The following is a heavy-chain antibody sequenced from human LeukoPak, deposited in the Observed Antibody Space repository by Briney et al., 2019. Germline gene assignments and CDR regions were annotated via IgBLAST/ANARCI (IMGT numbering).Heavy chain of an antibody. Sequence: PGGSLRLSCAASGFTFSSYWMHWVRQAPGKGLMWLSRINSDESSTSYADSVKGRFTISRDNAQNTLYLQMNSLRAEDTAVYYCARALAVAGSVGGLVDWGQGPLVTVSS. D-gene: IGHD6-19*01. CDR3: ARALAVAGSVGGLVD. CDR1: GFTFSSYW. J-gene: IGHJ4*02. V-gene: IGHV3-74*01. CDR2: INSDESST.